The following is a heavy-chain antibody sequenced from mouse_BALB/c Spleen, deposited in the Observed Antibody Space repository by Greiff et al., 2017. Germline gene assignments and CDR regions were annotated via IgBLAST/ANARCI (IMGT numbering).Heavy chain of an antibody. D-gene: IGHD1-1*01. CDR3: ARWDYGSSSYYFDY. V-gene: IGHV3-2*02. Sequence: DVQLQESGPGLVKPSQSLSLTCTVTGYSITSDYAWNWIRQFPGNKLEWMGYISYSGSTSYNPSLKSRISITRDTSKNQFFLQLNSVTTEDTATYYCARWDYGSSSYYFDYWGQGTTLTVSS. J-gene: IGHJ2*01. CDR1: GYSITSDYA. CDR2: ISYSGST.